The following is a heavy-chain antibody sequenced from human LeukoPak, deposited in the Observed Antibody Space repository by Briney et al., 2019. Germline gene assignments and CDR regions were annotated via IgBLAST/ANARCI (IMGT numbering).Heavy chain of an antibody. V-gene: IGHV4-39*01. Sequence: SETLSLTCTVSGGSISSSRYYWGWIRQPPGEGLEWIGTIYYSGSTYYNPSLKGRVTISVDTSKNQFSLELRSPTAADTAVYYCARPHANGGFYGMDVWGQGTTVTVSS. D-gene: IGHD4/OR15-4a*01. CDR2: IYYSGST. CDR1: GGSISSSRYY. CDR3: ARPHANGGFYGMDV. J-gene: IGHJ6*02.